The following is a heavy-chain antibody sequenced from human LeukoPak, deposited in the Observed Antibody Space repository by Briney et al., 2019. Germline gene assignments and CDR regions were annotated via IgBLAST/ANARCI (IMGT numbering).Heavy chain of an antibody. V-gene: IGHV3-48*02. Sequence: PGGSLRLSCAASGFTFSTYVMNWFRQAPGKGLERVAYLSSSSTSISYADPVKGRFTISRDNAKNSLYMQMNSLRDEDTAVYYCARVKGHSRGSYSFDYWGQGTLVTVSS. D-gene: IGHD1-26*01. CDR2: LSSSSTSI. CDR1: GFTFSTYV. J-gene: IGHJ4*02. CDR3: ARVKGHSRGSYSFDY.